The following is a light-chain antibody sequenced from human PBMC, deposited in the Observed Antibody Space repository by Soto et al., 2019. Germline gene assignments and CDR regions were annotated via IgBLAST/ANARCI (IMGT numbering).Light chain of an antibody. CDR2: LGS. CDR1: QSLLHSNGYTY. J-gene: IGKJ5*01. Sequence: DIVMTQSPLSLPVTPGEPASISCRSSQSLLHSNGYTYLEWYLQKPGQSPQLLIYLGSNRASGVPDRFSGSGSGTDFTLKISRVEAEDVGVYYCMQALQTPITFGQGTRLEIK. V-gene: IGKV2-28*01. CDR3: MQALQTPIT.